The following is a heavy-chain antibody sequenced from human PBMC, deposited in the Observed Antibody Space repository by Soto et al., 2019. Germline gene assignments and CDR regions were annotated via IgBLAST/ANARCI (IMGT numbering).Heavy chain of an antibody. D-gene: IGHD1-26*01. V-gene: IGHV1-2*02. CDR2: INPNSVGT. CDR1: GYTFNAYY. CDR3: ARGPSGSLYHPFDY. Sequence: QVQLVQSGAEVKNPGASVTVSCTASGYTFNAYYMHWLRQAPGQGLEWMGWINPNSVGTNYAQKFKGRVTMTRDRSITTDYMELSGLTSDDTAVYYCARGPSGSLYHPFDYWGQGTLVTVSS. J-gene: IGHJ4*02.